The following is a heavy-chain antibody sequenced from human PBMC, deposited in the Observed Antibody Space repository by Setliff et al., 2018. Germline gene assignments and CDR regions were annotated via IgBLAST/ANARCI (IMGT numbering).Heavy chain of an antibody. CDR2: FDPEDGET. D-gene: IGHD5-18*01. CDR1: GYTLTELS. Sequence: GASVKVSCKVSGYTLTELSMHWVRQAPGKGLEWMGGFDPEDGETIYAQKFQGRVTMTEDTSTDTAYMELSSLRSEDTAVYYCARGGYSYGLGGFPLDYWGQGTLVTVPS. V-gene: IGHV1-24*01. CDR3: ARGGYSYGLGGFPLDY. J-gene: IGHJ4*02.